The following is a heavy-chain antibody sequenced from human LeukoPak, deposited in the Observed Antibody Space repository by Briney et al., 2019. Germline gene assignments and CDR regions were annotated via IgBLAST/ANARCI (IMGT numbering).Heavy chain of an antibody. CDR2: IKLDGSEK. CDR1: GFTFGKYW. V-gene: IGHV3-7*03. D-gene: IGHD6-13*01. Sequence: GGSLRLSCVASGFTFGKYWMSWVRQAPGKGLEWVANIKLDGSEKNYVDSVKGRFTISRDNTKNSLYLQMNSLRAEDTALYYCAKGGSSQPFYFDYWGQGTLVTVSS. CDR3: AKGGSSQPFYFDY. J-gene: IGHJ4*02.